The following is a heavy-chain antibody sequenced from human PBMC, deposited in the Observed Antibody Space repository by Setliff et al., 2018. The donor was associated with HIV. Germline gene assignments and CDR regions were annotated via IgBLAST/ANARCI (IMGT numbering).Heavy chain of an antibody. CDR3: ARQVGEGKWYLDS. CDR1: GVSVNNDDDY. J-gene: IGHJ4*01. D-gene: IGHD1-26*01. CDR2: IHQSGTA. Sequence: PSETLSLTCAVSGVSVNNDDDYWGWIRQPPGKGLEWIAIIHQSGTAHKRPSLKSRVTISIDTSENLCSLKLSGVTAADTAIYYCARQVGEGKWYLDSWGHGTLVTSPQ. V-gene: IGHV4-39*01.